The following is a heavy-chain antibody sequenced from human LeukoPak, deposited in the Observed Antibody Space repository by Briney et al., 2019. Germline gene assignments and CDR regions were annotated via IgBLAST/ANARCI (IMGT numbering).Heavy chain of an antibody. CDR1: GFIFSTYA. CDR2: VSYDGNNK. D-gene: IGHD3-16*01. J-gene: IGHJ6*02. Sequence: GRSLRLSCAASGFIFSTYAMHWVRQAPGKGLEWVAVVSYDGNNKCYTDSVKGRFTISRDNSKNTLYLQMSSLRAEDTAVYYCARDWGGQRENFYYGMDVWGQGTTATVSS. CDR3: ARDWGGQRENFYYGMDV. V-gene: IGHV3-30-3*01.